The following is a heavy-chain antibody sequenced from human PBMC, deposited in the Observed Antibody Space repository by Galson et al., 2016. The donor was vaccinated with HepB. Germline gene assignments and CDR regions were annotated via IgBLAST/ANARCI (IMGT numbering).Heavy chain of an antibody. Sequence: SLRLSCAASGFTVSGNYMSWVRQAPGKGLGWVSVIYSGGTTYYADSVKGRFTISRDNSKNTLYLQMNSLRPEDTAVYYCAREQVEASYYGSGSGYSYYYGMDIWGQGTTVIVSS. CDR3: AREQVEASYYGSGSGYSYYYGMDI. CDR2: IYSGGTT. CDR1: GFTVSGNY. D-gene: IGHD3-10*01. J-gene: IGHJ6*02. V-gene: IGHV3-53*01.